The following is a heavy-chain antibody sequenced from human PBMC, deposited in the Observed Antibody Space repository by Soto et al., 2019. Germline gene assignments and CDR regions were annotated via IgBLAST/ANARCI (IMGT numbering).Heavy chain of an antibody. Sequence: EVQLVESGGGWVKPVGSLRLSFAASGVTLINAWMTWLRQAPGKGLECVGRSNSKTEGGPTDYAAPVKGRCTISIDNSQHRLDMQMKCLKPEDTALYCDTHDRRMRSRPSDDCSDLDYWGQGILVTCSS. D-gene: IGHD2-21*02. V-gene: IGHV3-15*01. CDR3: THDRRMRSRPSDDCSDLDY. J-gene: IGHJ4*02. CDR1: GVTLINAW. CDR2: SNSKTEGGPT.